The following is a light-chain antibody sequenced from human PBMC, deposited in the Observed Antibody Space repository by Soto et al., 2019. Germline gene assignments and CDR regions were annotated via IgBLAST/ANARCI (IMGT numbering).Light chain of an antibody. J-gene: IGLJ1*01. CDR1: SSDVGAYNY. Sequence: QSALTQPPSASGSPGQSVTISCTGTSSDVGAYNYVSWYQQHPGKAPKLMIYDVSNRPSGVSNRFSGSKSGNTASLTISGLQAEDEADYYCSSYTSSSTVFGTGTKVTVL. V-gene: IGLV2-14*01. CDR2: DVS. CDR3: SSYTSSSTV.